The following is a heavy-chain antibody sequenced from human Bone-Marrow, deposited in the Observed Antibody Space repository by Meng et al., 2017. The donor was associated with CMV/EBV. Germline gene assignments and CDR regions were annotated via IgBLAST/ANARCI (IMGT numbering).Heavy chain of an antibody. CDR2: ISGRGGGT. Sequence: GGSLRLSCAASGFNFSDSAMSWVRQAPGKGLDWVSAISGRGGGTYYASSVKGRFTISRDNSENILYLHMTSRRAEDAAVYYGAKDGGDSGSYYPFFDYWGQGTVVTVSS. CDR1: GFNFSDSA. V-gene: IGHV3-23*01. CDR3: AKDGGDSGSYYPFFDY. D-gene: IGHD1-26*01. J-gene: IGHJ4*02.